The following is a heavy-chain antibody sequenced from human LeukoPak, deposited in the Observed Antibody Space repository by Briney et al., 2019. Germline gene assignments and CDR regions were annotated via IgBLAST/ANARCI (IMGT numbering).Heavy chain of an antibody. CDR2: INHSGST. V-gene: IGHV4-34*01. CDR3: ARGRGSNCSGGSCYRTDAFDI. D-gene: IGHD2-15*01. CDR1: GGSFGGYY. Sequence: SETLSLTCAVYGGSFGGYYWSWIRQPPGKGLEWIGEINHSGSTNYNPSLKSRVTISVDTSKNQFSLKLSSVTAADTAVYYCARGRGSNCSGGSCYRTDAFDIWGQGTMVTVSS. J-gene: IGHJ3*02.